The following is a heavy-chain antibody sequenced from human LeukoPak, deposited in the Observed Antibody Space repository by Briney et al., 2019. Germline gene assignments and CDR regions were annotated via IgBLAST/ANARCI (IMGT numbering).Heavy chain of an antibody. Sequence: GGSLRLSCTASGFTFGDYAMSWVRQAPGKGLEWVGFIRSRTHGGTTEFAAPVKDRFSISRDDSKRIAYLQMNSLKTEDTAVYYCTKDGIPETNWSGYYIDYWGQGTLVTVSS. CDR1: GFTFGDYA. V-gene: IGHV3-49*04. J-gene: IGHJ4*02. CDR2: IRSRTHGGTT. D-gene: IGHD3-3*01. CDR3: TKDGIPETNWSGYYIDY.